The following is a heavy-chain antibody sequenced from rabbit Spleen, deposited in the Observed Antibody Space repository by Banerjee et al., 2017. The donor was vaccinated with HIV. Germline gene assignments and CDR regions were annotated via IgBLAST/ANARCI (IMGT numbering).Heavy chain of an antibody. CDR3: AKYASADEYLPL. Sequence: QSLEESGGDLVKPGASLTLTCTASGFSFSSSYYMCWVRQAPGRGLECIACIYGDSSGSTWYASWAKGRFTISKTSSTTVTLQMTSLTAADTATYFCAKYASADEYLPLWGPGTLVTVS. J-gene: IGHJ4*01. CDR1: GFSFSSSYY. CDR2: IYGDSSGST. D-gene: IGHD1-1*01. V-gene: IGHV1S40*01.